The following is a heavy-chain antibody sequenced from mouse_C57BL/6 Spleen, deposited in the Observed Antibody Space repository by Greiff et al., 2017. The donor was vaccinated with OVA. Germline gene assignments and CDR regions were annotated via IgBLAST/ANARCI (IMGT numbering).Heavy chain of an antibody. J-gene: IGHJ2*01. CDR3: SRERDY. Sequence: QVQLKQPGAELVRPGSSVKLSCKASGYTFTSYWMHWVKQRPIQGLEWIGNIDPSASATHYNQKFKDKATLTVDKSSSTAYMQLSSLTSEDSAVYYCSRERDYWGQGTTLTVSS. CDR2: IDPSASAT. CDR1: GYTFTSYW. V-gene: IGHV1-52*01.